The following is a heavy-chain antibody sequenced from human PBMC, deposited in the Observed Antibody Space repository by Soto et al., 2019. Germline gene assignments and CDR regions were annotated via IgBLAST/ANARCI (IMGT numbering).Heavy chain of an antibody. CDR3: ARAYGGYADY. V-gene: IGHV4-59*01. D-gene: IGHD5-12*01. CDR1: GGSISSYY. J-gene: IGHJ4*02. Sequence: SETLSLTCTVSGGSISSYYWSWIRQPPGKGLEWIGYIYYSGSTNYNPSLKSRVTISVDTSKNQFSLKLSSVTAADTAVYYCARAYGGYADYCDQGSLVTVSS. CDR2: IYYSGST.